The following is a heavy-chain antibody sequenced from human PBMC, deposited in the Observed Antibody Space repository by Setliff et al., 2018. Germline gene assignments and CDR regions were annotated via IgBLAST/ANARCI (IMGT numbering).Heavy chain of an antibody. Sequence: SVKVSCKASGGTFSNFAISWVRQAPGQGFEWLGGIIPMFRTPEYARKFQGRVTISADESRTAVYMELSSLRFDDTAVYYCARVQWEIAVKFHYNRMDVWGEGTQVTVSS. V-gene: IGHV1-69*13. CDR1: GGTFSNFA. CDR3: ARVQWEIAVKFHYNRMDV. CDR2: IIPMFRTP. D-gene: IGHD1-26*01. J-gene: IGHJ6*04.